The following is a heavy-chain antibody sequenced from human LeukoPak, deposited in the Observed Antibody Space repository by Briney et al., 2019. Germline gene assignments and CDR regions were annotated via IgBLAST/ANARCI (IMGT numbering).Heavy chain of an antibody. Sequence: GSLRLSCSASGFTFSSYSMNWVRQPPGKGLEWIGEINHSGSTNYNPSLKSRVTISVDTSKNQFSLKLSSVTAADTAVYYCARRKWAAAGISFDYWGQGTLVTVSS. CDR1: GFTFSSYS. CDR2: INHSGST. J-gene: IGHJ4*02. D-gene: IGHD6-13*01. CDR3: ARRKWAAAGISFDY. V-gene: IGHV4-34*01.